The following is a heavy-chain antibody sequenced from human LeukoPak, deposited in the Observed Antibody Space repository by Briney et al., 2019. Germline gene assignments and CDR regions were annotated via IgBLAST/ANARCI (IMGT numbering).Heavy chain of an antibody. J-gene: IGHJ6*03. Sequence: GGSLRLLCAASGFTVCNNYMLWVRQAPGKGLEGVSVLFCGGTTYYADAVKGRFTISRDRSKNALYLQMNSRRADETAVYYCARVSAVMIHHCYYMDVWGKGTTVTVSS. V-gene: IGHV3-66*02. CDR2: LFCGGTT. CDR1: GFTVCNNY. CDR3: ARVSAVMIHHCYYMDV. D-gene: IGHD2-2*01.